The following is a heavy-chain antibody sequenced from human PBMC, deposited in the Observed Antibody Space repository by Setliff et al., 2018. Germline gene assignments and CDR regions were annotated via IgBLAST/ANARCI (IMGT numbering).Heavy chain of an antibody. CDR1: GGSISSGGFY. J-gene: IGHJ4*02. CDR2: FYTGGAT. Sequence: SETLSLTCSVSGGSISSGGFYWSWIRQSAGRGLEWIGHFYTGGATDYNLPLKSRVTISLDSSKNQFSLRLSSVTAADAAVYFCARESATIGEFPLYYFDKWGQGIPVTVSS. CDR3: ARESATIGEFPLYYFDK. D-gene: IGHD3-10*01. V-gene: IGHV4-61*09.